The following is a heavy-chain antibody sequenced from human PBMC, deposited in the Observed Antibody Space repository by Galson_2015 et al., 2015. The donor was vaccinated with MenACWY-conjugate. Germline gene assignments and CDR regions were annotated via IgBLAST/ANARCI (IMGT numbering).Heavy chain of an antibody. CDR3: AKRGAITASIWKDAFDI. CDR2: IWYDGSNK. Sequence: SLRLSCAASGFTFNSHGMHWVRQAPGKGLEWVAVIWYDGSNKYYADSVKGRFTISRDNSKNPVYLQMDSLRAEDTAMYYCAKRGAITASIWKDAFDIRGQGTMVTVSS. J-gene: IGHJ3*02. D-gene: IGHD1-26*01. V-gene: IGHV3-33*06. CDR1: GFTFNSHG.